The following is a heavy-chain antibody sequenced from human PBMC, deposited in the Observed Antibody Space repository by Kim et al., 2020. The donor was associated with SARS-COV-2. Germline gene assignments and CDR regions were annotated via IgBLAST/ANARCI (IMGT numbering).Heavy chain of an antibody. V-gene: IGHV1-46*01. CDR3: ARDRITIFGVVTLPNWFDP. CDR1: GYTFTSYY. D-gene: IGHD3-3*01. Sequence: ASVKVSCKASGYTFTSYYMHWVRQAPGKGLEWMGIINPSGGSTSYAQKFQGRVTMTRDTSTSTVYMELSSLRSEDTAVYYCARDRITIFGVVTLPNWFDPWGQGTLVTVSS. J-gene: IGHJ5*02. CDR2: INPSGGST.